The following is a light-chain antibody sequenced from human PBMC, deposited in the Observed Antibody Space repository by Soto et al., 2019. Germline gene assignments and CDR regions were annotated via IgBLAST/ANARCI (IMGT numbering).Light chain of an antibody. J-gene: IGLJ3*02. V-gene: IGLV1-44*01. Sequence: QAVVTQPPSASGTPGQRVTISCSGSNSNIGSNTVNWYQQLPGTAPKLLIYTDDRRPSGVPDRFSGSKSGTSASLAISGLQSEDEADYYCAAWDNSLTGWVFGGGTKLTVL. CDR2: TDD. CDR1: NSNIGSNT. CDR3: AAWDNSLTGWV.